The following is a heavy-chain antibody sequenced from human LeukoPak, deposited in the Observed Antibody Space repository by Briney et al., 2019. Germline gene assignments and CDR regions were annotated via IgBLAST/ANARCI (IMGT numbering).Heavy chain of an antibody. D-gene: IGHD3-22*01. Sequence: GESLKISCKGSGYSFTSYWIGWVRQMPGKGLEWMGIIYPGDSDTRSSPSFQGQVTISADKSISTAYLQWSSLKASDTAMYYCARLGDSSGYSKPYYFDYWGQGTLVTVSS. CDR1: GYSFTSYW. CDR3: ARLGDSSGYSKPYYFDY. J-gene: IGHJ4*02. CDR2: IYPGDSDT. V-gene: IGHV5-51*01.